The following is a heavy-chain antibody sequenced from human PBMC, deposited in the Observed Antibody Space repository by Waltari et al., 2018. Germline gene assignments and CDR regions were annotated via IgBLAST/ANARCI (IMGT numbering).Heavy chain of an antibody. Sequence: QLQLQESGLRLVQPSETLSLTCSVSGGTITSNRHYWGWFRQPPGQGLECFGTISYNWATYSSLSIRSQVTISRDTSKNQLSLKLGSVTAADTGVYYCATYIGASVGTAACDVWGQGEMVTVSS. J-gene: IGHJ3*01. CDR3: ATYIGASVGTAACDV. V-gene: IGHV4-39*01. D-gene: IGHD5-12*01. CDR1: GGTITSNRHY. CDR2: ISYNWAT.